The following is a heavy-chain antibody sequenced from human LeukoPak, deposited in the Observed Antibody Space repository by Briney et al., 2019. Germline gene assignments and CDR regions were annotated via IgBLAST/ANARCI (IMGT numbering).Heavy chain of an antibody. CDR1: GYNFTNYW. D-gene: IGHD6-13*01. CDR2: IYPGDSDT. CDR3: ARLTSSSWQNFEY. Sequence: KSGESLKISCKGSGYNFTNYWIGWVRQMPGKGLEWMGIIYPGDSDTRYSPSFQGQVAISADKSISVAFLQWSSLKASDTAMYYCARLTSSSWQNFEYWGQGTLVTVSS. J-gene: IGHJ4*02. V-gene: IGHV5-51*01.